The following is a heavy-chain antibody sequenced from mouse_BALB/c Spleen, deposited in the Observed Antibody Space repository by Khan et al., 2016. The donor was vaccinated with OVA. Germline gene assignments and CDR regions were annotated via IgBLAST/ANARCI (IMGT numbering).Heavy chain of an antibody. CDR2: INPSNGYT. CDR3: VRDGAYHRNDGWFAY. V-gene: IGHV1-4*01. CDR1: GYTFTSYT. D-gene: IGHD2-14*01. Sequence: VQLQQSGAELARPGASVKMSCKASGYTFTSYTIHWIKLRPGQGLEWIGYINPSNGYTNYNQKFKDKATLTADKSSTTAYMQLSSLTSDDSAGYKCVRDGAYHRNDGWFAYWGQGTLVTVSA. J-gene: IGHJ3*01.